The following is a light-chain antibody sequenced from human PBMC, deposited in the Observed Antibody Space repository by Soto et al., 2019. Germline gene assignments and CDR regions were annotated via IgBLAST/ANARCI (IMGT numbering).Light chain of an antibody. J-gene: IGLJ3*02. CDR2: EVR. Sequence: QSALTQPASASGSPGQSITISCTGTTSDVGGYNYVSWHQQHPGKAPKLIIHEVRYRPSGVSNRFSGSKSGNTASLTISGLQAEDEADYYCSSYASSGTLVFGGGTKLTVL. CDR3: SSYASSGTLV. V-gene: IGLV2-14*01. CDR1: TSDVGGYNY.